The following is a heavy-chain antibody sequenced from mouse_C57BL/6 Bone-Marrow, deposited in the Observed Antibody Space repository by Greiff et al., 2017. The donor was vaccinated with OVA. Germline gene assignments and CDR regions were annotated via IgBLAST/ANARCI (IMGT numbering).Heavy chain of an antibody. J-gene: IGHJ1*03. V-gene: IGHV1-18*01. CDR3: ARRLRWYFDV. CDR2: INPNNGGT. D-gene: IGHD1-1*01. Sequence: VQLKQSGPELVKPGASVKIPCKASGYTFTDYNMDWVKQSHGKSLEWIGDINPNNGGTIYNQKFKGKATFTVDKSSSTAYMELRSLTSEDTAVYYCARRLRWYFDVWGTGTAVTVTA. CDR1: GYTFTDYN.